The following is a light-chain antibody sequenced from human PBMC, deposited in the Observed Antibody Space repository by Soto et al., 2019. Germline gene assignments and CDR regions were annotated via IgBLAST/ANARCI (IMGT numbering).Light chain of an antibody. J-gene: IGKJ1*01. CDR3: QHYNSYSEA. CDR1: QVISTW. CDR2: AAS. Sequence: DIQMTQSPSSLSASLGDRFTITCRASQVISTWLAWYQQKPGQAPKLLIYAASVLESGVPSRFSGSGSGTEFTLTISSLQPDDFATYYCQHYNSYSEAFGQGTKVDIK. V-gene: IGKV1-5*01.